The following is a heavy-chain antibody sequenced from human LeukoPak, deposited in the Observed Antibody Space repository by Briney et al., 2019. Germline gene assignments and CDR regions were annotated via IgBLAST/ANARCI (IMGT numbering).Heavy chain of an antibody. Sequence: SETLSLTCTVSGGSISSYYWNWLRQPPGKGLEWIGYIYYTGSTNYNPSLKSRVTISVDTSKNQISLNLSSVTAADTAVYYCARGKVRGVRYDYWGQGTLVTVSS. V-gene: IGHV4-59*01. CDR3: ARGKVRGVRYDY. CDR2: IYYTGST. D-gene: IGHD3-10*01. J-gene: IGHJ4*02. CDR1: GGSISSYY.